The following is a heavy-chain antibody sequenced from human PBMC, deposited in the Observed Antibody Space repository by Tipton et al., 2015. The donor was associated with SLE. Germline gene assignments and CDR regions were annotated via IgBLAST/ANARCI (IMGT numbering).Heavy chain of an antibody. J-gene: IGHJ4*02. V-gene: IGHV4-39*07. CDR3: ARALSSLLFDY. Sequence: TLSLTCTVSGGSISSSSYYWGWIRQPPGKGLEWIGSIYYSGGTYYNPSLKSRVTISVDTSKNQFSLKLSSVTAADTAVYYCARALSSLLFDYWGQGTLVTVSS. CDR2: IYYSGGT. CDR1: GGSISSSSYY. D-gene: IGHD6-6*01.